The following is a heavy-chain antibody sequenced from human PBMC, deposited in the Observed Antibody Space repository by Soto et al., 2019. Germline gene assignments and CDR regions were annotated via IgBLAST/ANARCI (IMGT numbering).Heavy chain of an antibody. J-gene: IGHJ6*02. Sequence: QVQLVQSGAEVKKPGASVKVSCKASGYTFTSYGISWVRQAPGQGLEWMGWISAYNGNTNYAQKLQGRVTMTTDTSTSTAYMELSSLRADGTAVYYCAGRDPHAYHYGMHVWGQGTTVTVSS. CDR3: AGRDPHAYHYGMHV. CDR2: ISAYNGNT. CDR1: GYTFTSYG. V-gene: IGHV1-18*01.